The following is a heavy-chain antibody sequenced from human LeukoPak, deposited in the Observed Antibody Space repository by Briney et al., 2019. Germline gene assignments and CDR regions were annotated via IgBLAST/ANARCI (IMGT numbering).Heavy chain of an antibody. J-gene: IGHJ6*03. CDR3: AKDPNFYYCMDV. CDR2: ISPSGGIT. Sequence: PGGSLRLSCAASGFTFSSHGMNWVRQAPGKGLEWVSGISPSGGITYYTDSVKGRFTISRDNSKNTQSLQMNSLRAEDTAVYYCAKDPNFYYCMDVWGKGTTVTISS. V-gene: IGHV3-23*01. CDR1: GFTFSSHG.